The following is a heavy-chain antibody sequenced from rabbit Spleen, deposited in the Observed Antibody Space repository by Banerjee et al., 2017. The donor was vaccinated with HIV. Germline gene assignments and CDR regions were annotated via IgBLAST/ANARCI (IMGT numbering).Heavy chain of an antibody. V-gene: IGHV1S45*01. CDR1: GFSFSSSYY. Sequence: QEQLEESGGGLVQPEGSLTLTCKASGFSFSSSYYMCWVRQAPGKGLEWIGCIYGGSSGSTYYATWAKGRFTISKTSSTTVTLQMTSLTAADTATYFCARGYGGVAGDGYALSRLDLWGPGTLVTVS. D-gene: IGHD6-1*01. CDR2: IYGGSSGST. CDR3: ARGYGGVAGDGYALSRLDL. J-gene: IGHJ3*01.